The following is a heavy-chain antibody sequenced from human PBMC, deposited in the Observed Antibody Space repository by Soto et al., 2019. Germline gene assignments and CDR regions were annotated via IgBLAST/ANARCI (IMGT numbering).Heavy chain of an antibody. D-gene: IGHD1-1*01. Sequence: VQLLESGGGLVQPGGSLRLSCVVSGFTFPNYGVTWVRQAPGKGLEWVAGFSGGSGTTHYRDSVKGRFTISRDDSKSTAYLQMNSLGVDDTAVYYCMKWNGYGDCWGQGTLVTVSS. V-gene: IGHV3-23*01. CDR3: MKWNGYGDC. CDR2: FSGGSGTT. J-gene: IGHJ4*02. CDR1: GFTFPNYG.